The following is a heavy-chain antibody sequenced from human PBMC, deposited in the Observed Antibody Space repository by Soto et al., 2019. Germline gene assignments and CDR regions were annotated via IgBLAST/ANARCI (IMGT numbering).Heavy chain of an antibody. J-gene: IGHJ4*02. V-gene: IGHV4-30-2*01. Sequence: SETLSLTCAVSGGSISSGGYSWSWIRQPPGKGLEWIGYIYHSGSIYYNPSLKSRVTISVDRSKNQFSLKLSSVTAADTAIYYCARGQPHHYWGQGTLVTVSS. CDR2: IYHSGSI. D-gene: IGHD6-13*01. CDR3: ARGQPHHY. CDR1: GGSISSGGYS.